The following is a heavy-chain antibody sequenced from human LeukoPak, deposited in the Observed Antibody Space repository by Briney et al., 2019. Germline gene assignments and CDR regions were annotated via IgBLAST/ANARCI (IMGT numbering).Heavy chain of an antibody. CDR2: FDPEDGET. V-gene: IGHV1-24*01. CDR1: GYTLTELS. J-gene: IGHJ4*02. Sequence: ASVKVSCKVSGYTLTELSMHWVRQAPGKGLEWMGGFDPEDGETIYAQKFQGRVTMTEDTSTDTAYMELSSLRSEDTAVYYCATTFRQDYYGSGSYDYWGQGTLVTVSS. D-gene: IGHD3-10*01. CDR3: ATTFRQDYYGSGSYDY.